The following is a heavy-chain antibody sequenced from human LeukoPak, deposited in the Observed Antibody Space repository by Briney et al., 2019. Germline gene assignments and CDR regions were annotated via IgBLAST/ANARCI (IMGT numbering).Heavy chain of an antibody. J-gene: IGHJ4*02. Sequence: SETLSLTCTVSGGSLSSHYWSWIRQPPGKGLEWIGYIYYSGSTNYNPSLKSRVTISVDTSKNQFSLKLSSVTAADTAVYYCARDLLRAYYFDYWGQGTLVTVSS. CDR1: GGSLSSHY. V-gene: IGHV4-59*11. CDR3: ARDLLRAYYFDY. CDR2: IYYSGST.